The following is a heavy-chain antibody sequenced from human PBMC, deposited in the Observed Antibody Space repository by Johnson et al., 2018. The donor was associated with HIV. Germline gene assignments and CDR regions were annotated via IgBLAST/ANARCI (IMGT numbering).Heavy chain of an antibody. Sequence: VQLVESGGGLVQPGGSLRLSCAASGFAFNNAWMSWVRQAPGKGLEWVGRIKSKTDGGTPDYAAPVNGRFTNARDDSKSIAYLQMNSLKTEDAAVYYCTRERGYTYGFNDAFDIWGQGTMVTVSS. CDR2: IKSKTDGGTP. CDR1: GFAFNNAW. V-gene: IGHV3-15*01. D-gene: IGHD5-18*01. J-gene: IGHJ3*02. CDR3: TRERGYTYGFNDAFDI.